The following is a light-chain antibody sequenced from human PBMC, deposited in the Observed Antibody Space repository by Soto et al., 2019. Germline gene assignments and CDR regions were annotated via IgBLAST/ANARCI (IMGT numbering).Light chain of an antibody. CDR3: QQYNNWPRT. CDR2: GAS. J-gene: IGKJ1*01. CDR1: QSVSSN. V-gene: IGKV3-15*01. Sequence: EIVMTQSPATLSVSPGERATLSCSASQSVSSNLAWYQQKPGQAPRLLIYGASTRATGIPARLSGSGSGTEFTLTISSLQSEDFAVYYCQQYNNWPRTFGQGTKVEIK.